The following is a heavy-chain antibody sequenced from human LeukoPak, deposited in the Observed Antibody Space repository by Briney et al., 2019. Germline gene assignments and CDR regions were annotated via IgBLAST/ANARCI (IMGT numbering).Heavy chain of an antibody. CDR2: IFPVFGTP. V-gene: IGHV1-69*13. D-gene: IGHD3-22*01. CDR1: GGTFNNFA. J-gene: IGHJ4*02. CDR3: ARLGFRYYYDSSGYYNENDY. Sequence: SVKVSCKASGGTFNNFAICWVRQAPGQGLEWMGGIFPVFGTPTYAQKFQGRVTITADESTRTAHMELSSLRSDDTAVYYCARLGFRYYYDSSGYYNENDYWGQGTLVTVSS.